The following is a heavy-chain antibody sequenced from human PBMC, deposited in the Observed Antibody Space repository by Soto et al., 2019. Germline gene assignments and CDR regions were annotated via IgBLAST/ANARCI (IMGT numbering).Heavy chain of an antibody. CDR2: ISSSSSTI. V-gene: IGHV3-48*01. D-gene: IGHD6-13*01. Sequence: EVQLVESGGGLVQPGGSLRLSCAASGFTFSSYSMNWVRQAPGKGLEWVSYISSSSSTIYYADSVKGRFTISRDNAKNSRYLQMNILRAEDTAVYYCASGGARIAAAWAVDTWFDPWGQGTLVTVSS. CDR3: ASGGARIAAAWAVDTWFDP. CDR1: GFTFSSYS. J-gene: IGHJ5*02.